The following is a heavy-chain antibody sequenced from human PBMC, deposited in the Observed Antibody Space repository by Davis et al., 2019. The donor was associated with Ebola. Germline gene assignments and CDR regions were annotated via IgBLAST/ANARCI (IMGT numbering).Heavy chain of an antibody. D-gene: IGHD5-24*01. Sequence: HTGGSLRLSCVDSGFMFSTYVMSWVRQAPGKGLVWVSRINSDGSSTSYADSVKGRFTVSRDNAKDTLYLQMSSLRAEDTAVYYCARDFDAYNYIWGQGTLVTVSS. CDR1: GFMFSTYV. V-gene: IGHV3-74*01. J-gene: IGHJ4*02. CDR3: ARDFDAYNYI. CDR2: INSDGSST.